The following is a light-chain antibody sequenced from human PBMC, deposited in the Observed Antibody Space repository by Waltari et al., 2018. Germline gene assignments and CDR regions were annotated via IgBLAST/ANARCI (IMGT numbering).Light chain of an antibody. CDR2: DDI. J-gene: IGLJ2*01. CDR3: HSFDLNNVV. V-gene: IGLV6-57*04. Sequence: FILTPPLSVSEPPGKTVTISCPRIGGFIPSYYVQWYQQRPGSVPRLVIYDDIQRASGVPDRFSGSIDSSSNSASLTISGLQTEDEADYYCHSFDLNNVVFGGGTKLTVL. CDR1: GGFIPSYY.